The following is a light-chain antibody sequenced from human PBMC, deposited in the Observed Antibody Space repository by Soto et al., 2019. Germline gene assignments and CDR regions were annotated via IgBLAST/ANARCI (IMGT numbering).Light chain of an antibody. CDR2: AAS. CDR1: QSVGSN. Sequence: IVMTQSPATLSVSPGERATLSCRASQSVGSNLAWYQQKFGQAPRLLIYAASTRATGIPARFSGSGSGTAFTLTISSLQSEDFAVYYCQHYNNWPPWTFDQGTKVEIK. V-gene: IGKV3-15*01. CDR3: QHYNNWPPWT. J-gene: IGKJ1*01.